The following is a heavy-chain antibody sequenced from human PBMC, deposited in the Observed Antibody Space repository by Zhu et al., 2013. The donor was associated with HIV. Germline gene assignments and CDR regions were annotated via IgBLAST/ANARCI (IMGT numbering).Heavy chain of an antibody. J-gene: IGHJ3*02. Sequence: QAQLVQSAAEVKEPGASVKVSCKASGYTFTGYYMHWVRQAPGQGLEWVGWINPNNGVTHYAQSFQGRVTLTRDTSITTVYMDLIRLRSDDTAVYYCARGEANWGPKVGLDIWGQGTMVTVSS. CDR1: GYTFTGYY. CDR3: ARGEANWGPKVGLDI. D-gene: IGHD7-27*01. CDR2: INPNNGVT. V-gene: IGHV1-2*02.